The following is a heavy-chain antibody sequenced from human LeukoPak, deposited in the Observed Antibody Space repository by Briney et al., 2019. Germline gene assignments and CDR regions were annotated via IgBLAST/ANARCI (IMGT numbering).Heavy chain of an antibody. Sequence: PSETLSLTCAVYGESFSTYYWSWIRQPPGKGLEWIGEINHSGNTNYNPSLKSRVTISVDTSKNQFSLKLSSVTAADTAVYSCARVDGDGYNIPDYWGQGTLVTVSS. CDR1: GESFSTYY. V-gene: IGHV4-34*01. D-gene: IGHD5-24*01. CDR2: INHSGNT. CDR3: ARVDGDGYNIPDY. J-gene: IGHJ4*02.